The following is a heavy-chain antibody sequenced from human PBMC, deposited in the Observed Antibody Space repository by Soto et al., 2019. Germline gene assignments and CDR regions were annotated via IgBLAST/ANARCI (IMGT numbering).Heavy chain of an antibody. D-gene: IGHD2-15*01. CDR3: VKRRAGGGATPFDS. Sequence: PXVSLRLSCAASGFTFKNYGMAWVRQAAGKGLEWVSGISESDGSTYYADSVKGRFIISRNNYKNALYLQMSNLGAEDTALYYCVKRRAGGGATPFDSWGQGTLVTVSS. J-gene: IGHJ4*02. V-gene: IGHV3-23*01. CDR1: GFTFKNYG. CDR2: ISESDGST.